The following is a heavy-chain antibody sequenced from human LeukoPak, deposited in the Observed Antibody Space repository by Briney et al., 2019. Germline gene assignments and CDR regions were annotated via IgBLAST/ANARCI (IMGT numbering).Heavy chain of an antibody. V-gene: IGHV3-30-3*01. CDR3: ERDRLDGAVFDI. CDR1: GFTFSSYA. D-gene: IGHD3-16*01. CDR2: ISYDGSNK. Sequence: GGSLRLSCAASGFTFSSYAMYWVRQAPGKGLEWVAVISYDGSNKYYADSVKGRFTISRDNPKNTLYLQMNSLRAEDTAVYYCERDRLDGAVFDIGGKGTRAPVFS. J-gene: IGHJ3*02.